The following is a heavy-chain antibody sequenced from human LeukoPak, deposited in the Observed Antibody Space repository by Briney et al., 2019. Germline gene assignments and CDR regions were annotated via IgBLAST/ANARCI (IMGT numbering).Heavy chain of an antibody. Sequence: SETLSLTCTVSGCSISSYYWSWIRQPPGKGLEWIGYIYYSGSTNYNPSLKSRATISVDTSKNQFSLKLSSVTAADTAVYYCARGIYPAAAGTGIDYWGQGTLVTVSS. CDR2: IYYSGST. CDR3: ARGIYPAAAGTGIDY. D-gene: IGHD6-13*01. CDR1: GCSISSYY. J-gene: IGHJ4*02. V-gene: IGHV4-59*01.